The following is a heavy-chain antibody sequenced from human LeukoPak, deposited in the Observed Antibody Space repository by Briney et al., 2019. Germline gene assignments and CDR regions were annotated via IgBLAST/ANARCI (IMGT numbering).Heavy chain of an antibody. J-gene: IGHJ4*02. V-gene: IGHV3-74*01. D-gene: IGHD2-21*02. CDR2: INGDGSST. CDR1: GFTFSTYW. CDR3: ARALGDI. Sequence: GGSLRLSCAASGFTFSTYWMHWVPQAPGKGLVWVSRINGDGSSTSYGVSVEGRFTICRDNAKNTLYLQMNGLRVNDTSLYYCARALGDIRGQGTLVTVSS.